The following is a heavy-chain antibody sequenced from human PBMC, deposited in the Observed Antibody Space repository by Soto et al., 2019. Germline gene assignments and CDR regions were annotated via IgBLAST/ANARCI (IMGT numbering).Heavy chain of an antibody. Sequence: SETLSLTCAVSGGSISGSYYYWGWLRQSPGKGPEWIGSVFYTGFTSYNPSLESRVSVSVDTSKNQFSLKVSGVSAADTAVYYCVTVNLVGAAYYFDYWGPGTLVTVSS. CDR2: VFYTGFT. D-gene: IGHD1-26*01. J-gene: IGHJ4*02. CDR1: GGSISGSYYY. CDR3: VTVNLVGAAYYFDY. V-gene: IGHV4-39*01.